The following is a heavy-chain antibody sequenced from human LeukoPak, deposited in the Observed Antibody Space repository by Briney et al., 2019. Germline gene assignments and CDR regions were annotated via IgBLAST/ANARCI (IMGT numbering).Heavy chain of an antibody. CDR2: IYYGGST. CDR1: GGSISSSSYY. CDR3: ARHSGPSTSSSWYGNWFDP. Sequence: SETLSLTCTVSGGSISSSSYYWGWIRQPPGKGLEWIGSIYYGGSTYYNPSLKSRVTISVDTSKNQFSLKLSSVTAADTAVYYCARHSGPSTSSSWYGNWFDPWGQGTLVTVSS. J-gene: IGHJ5*02. D-gene: IGHD6-13*01. V-gene: IGHV4-39*01.